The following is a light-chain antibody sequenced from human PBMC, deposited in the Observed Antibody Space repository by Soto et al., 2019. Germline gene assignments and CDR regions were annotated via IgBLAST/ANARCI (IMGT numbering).Light chain of an antibody. J-gene: IGKJ2*01. V-gene: IGKV1-17*01. CDR1: QGIANN. CDR3: LQHNSYPYT. CDR2: TAS. Sequence: DIQMTQSPSSLSASVGDRVTITCRASQGIANNLGWYQQKPGKAPKRLIQTASSLQSGVPSRFSGSGSGTEFTLTINSLQPEDFATYYCLQHNSYPYTFGQGTKLEIK.